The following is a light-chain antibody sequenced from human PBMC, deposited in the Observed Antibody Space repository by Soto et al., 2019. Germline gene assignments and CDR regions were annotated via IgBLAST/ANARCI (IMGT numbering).Light chain of an antibody. CDR1: QSILFSSNNKNY. Sequence: DIVMTQSPDSLAVSLGERATINCKSSQSILFSSNNKNYLTWYQQKPRQPPKPLIYWASTRESGVPDRFSGSGSGTDFTLTISSLQAEDVAVYYCQQYYSTPVTFGGGTKVELK. CDR3: QQYYSTPVT. J-gene: IGKJ4*01. V-gene: IGKV4-1*01. CDR2: WAS.